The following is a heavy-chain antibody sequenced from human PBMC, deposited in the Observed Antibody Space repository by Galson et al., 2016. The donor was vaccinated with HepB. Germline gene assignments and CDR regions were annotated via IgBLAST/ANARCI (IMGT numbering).Heavy chain of an antibody. J-gene: IGHJ3*01. D-gene: IGHD2-15*01. V-gene: IGHV4-4*01. Sequence: ETLSLTCAVSGGSISSNNWWGWLRQSSDKGLEWIGELSQSGRTNYNPSLKSRVTMSVDKSKNQFSLNLTSVTAADTAVYFCAETAWCYAGGCSTFGVWGQGILVTISS. CDR2: LSQSGRT. CDR1: GGSISSNNW. CDR3: AETAWCYAGGCSTFGV.